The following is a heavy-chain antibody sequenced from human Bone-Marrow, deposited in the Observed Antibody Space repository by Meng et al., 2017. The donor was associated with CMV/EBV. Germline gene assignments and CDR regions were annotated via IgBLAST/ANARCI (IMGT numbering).Heavy chain of an antibody. CDR2: IYYSGST. J-gene: IGHJ3*02. Sequence: SETLSLTCTVSGGSISSYYWSWIRQPPGKGLEWIGYIYYSGSTNYNPSLKSRVTISVDTSKNQFSLKLSSVTAADTAVYYCARENYYYNDVFDIRGQGTMVTVSS. CDR1: GGSISSYY. CDR3: ARENYYYNDVFDI. V-gene: IGHV4-59*01. D-gene: IGHD3-22*01.